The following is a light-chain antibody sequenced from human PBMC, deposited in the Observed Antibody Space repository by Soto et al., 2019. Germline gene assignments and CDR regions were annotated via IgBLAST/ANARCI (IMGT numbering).Light chain of an antibody. J-gene: IGLJ2*01. CDR1: SGHSSYD. CDR2: LNSDGSH. CDR3: QTWGNGIVV. Sequence: QLVLTQSPSASASLGASVKLTCTLSSGHSSYDIAWHQQQPEKGPRYLMKLNSDGSHSKGDGIPDRFSGSSSGAERYLTISSLQYEDEADYYCQTWGNGIVVFGGGTQLTVL. V-gene: IGLV4-69*01.